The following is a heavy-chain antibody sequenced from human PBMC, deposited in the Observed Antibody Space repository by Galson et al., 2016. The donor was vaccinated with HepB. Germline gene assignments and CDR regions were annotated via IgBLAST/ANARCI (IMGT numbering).Heavy chain of an antibody. CDR2: IIPIFAIT. Sequence: SVKVSCKASGGTFSSSAISWVRQAPGQGLEWMGGIIPIFAITNYAQKLQGRVTITADESTSTAYMELSSLRSEDTAVYYCAREKSFYDTSGYSPSYDYYGLDVWGQGTTVTVSS. CDR3: AREKSFYDTSGYSPSYDYYGLDV. J-gene: IGHJ6*02. V-gene: IGHV1-69*13. D-gene: IGHD3-22*01. CDR1: GGTFSSSA.